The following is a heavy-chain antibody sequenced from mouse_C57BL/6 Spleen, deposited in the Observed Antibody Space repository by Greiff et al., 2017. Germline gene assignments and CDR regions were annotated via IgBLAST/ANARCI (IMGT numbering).Heavy chain of an antibody. CDR2: IDPSDSET. V-gene: IGHV1-52*01. CDR1: GYTFTSYW. J-gene: IGHJ3*01. Sequence: QVQLQQPGAELVRPGSSVKLSCKASGYTFTSYWMHWVKQRPIQGLEWIGNIDPSDSETHYNQKFKDKATLTVDKSSSTAYMQLSSLTSEDSAVYYCARGDYGSSGFAYWGQGTLVTVSA. D-gene: IGHD1-1*01. CDR3: ARGDYGSSGFAY.